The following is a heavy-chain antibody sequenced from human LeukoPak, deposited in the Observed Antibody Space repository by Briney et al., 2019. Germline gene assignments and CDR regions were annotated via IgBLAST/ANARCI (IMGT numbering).Heavy chain of an antibody. J-gene: IGHJ4*02. CDR2: IYYSGST. CDR1: GGSISSYY. Sequence: SETLSLTCTVSGGSISSYYWGWIRQPPGKGLEWIGSIYYSGSTYYNPSLKSRVTISVDTSKNQFSLKLSSVTAADTAVYYCARDVVGVAAAAYYFDYWGQGTLVTVSS. CDR3: ARDVVGVAAAAYYFDY. V-gene: IGHV4-39*07. D-gene: IGHD6-13*01.